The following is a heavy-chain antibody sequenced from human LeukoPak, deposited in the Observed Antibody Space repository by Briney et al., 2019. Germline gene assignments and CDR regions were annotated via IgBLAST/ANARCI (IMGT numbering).Heavy chain of an antibody. V-gene: IGHV3-21*01. CDR1: GFTFSSYS. Sequence: GGSLRLSCAASGFTFSSYSMNWVRQAPGKGLEWVSSISSSSSYIYYADSVKGRFTISRDNAKNSLYLQMNSLRAEDTAVYYCARGESSGWYIIEYFQHWGQGTLVTVSS. CDR2: ISSSSSYI. CDR3: ARGESSGWYIIEYFQH. D-gene: IGHD6-19*01. J-gene: IGHJ1*01.